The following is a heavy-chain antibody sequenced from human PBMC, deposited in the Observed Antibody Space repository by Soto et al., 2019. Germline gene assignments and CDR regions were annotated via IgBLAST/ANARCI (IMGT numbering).Heavy chain of an antibody. J-gene: IGHJ3*02. CDR2: ISYDGSNK. V-gene: IGHV3-30-3*01. D-gene: IGHD3-3*01. Sequence: PGRSLILSCAASGFTFSSYAMHWVRQAPGQWLEWVAVISYDGSNKYYADSAKGRFTISRDNSKNTLYLQMNSLRAEDTAVYYCARDRYVEYDFWSGPIDAFDIWGQGTMVTVSS. CDR3: ARDRYVEYDFWSGPIDAFDI. CDR1: GFTFSSYA.